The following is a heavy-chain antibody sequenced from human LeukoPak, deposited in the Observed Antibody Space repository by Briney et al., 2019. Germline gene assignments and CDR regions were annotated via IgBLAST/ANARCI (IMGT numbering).Heavy chain of an antibody. J-gene: IGHJ4*02. Sequence: GGSLRLSCAASGFTFSSYWMHWVRQAPGKGLVWVSAISGSGGSTYYADSVKGRFTISRDNSKNTLYLQMNSLRAEDTAVYYCAKGDRLSPFDYWGQGTLVTVSS. V-gene: IGHV3-23*01. CDR1: GFTFSSYW. CDR3: AKGDRLSPFDY. D-gene: IGHD3-3*02. CDR2: ISGSGGST.